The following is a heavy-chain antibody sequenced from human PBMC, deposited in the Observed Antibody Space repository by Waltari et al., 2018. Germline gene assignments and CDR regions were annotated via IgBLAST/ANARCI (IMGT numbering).Heavy chain of an antibody. J-gene: IGHJ4*02. Sequence: EVQLVESGGGLVQPGRSLRLSCTASGFTFGDYAMSWVRQAPGKGLWGVGFIRSKAYGGTTEYAASVKGRLTISRDDSKSIAYLQMNSLKTEDTAVYYCTRVHGVDYFDYWGQGTLVTVSS. CDR1: GFTFGDYA. CDR3: TRVHGVDYFDY. CDR2: IRSKAYGGTT. V-gene: IGHV3-49*04. D-gene: IGHD2-8*01.